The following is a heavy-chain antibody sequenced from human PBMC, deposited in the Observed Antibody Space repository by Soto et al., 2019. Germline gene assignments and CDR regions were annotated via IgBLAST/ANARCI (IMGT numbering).Heavy chain of an antibody. V-gene: IGHV3-9*01. CDR2: ISWNSATI. CDR1: GFTFDDYA. CDR3: AKSMGGTANGLDV. Sequence: EVQLVESGGGLVQPGRSLRLSCAASGFTFDDYAMHWVRQAPGKGLEWVSGISWNSATIGYADSVRGRFTISRDNAKNALYLQMNSLRAEDTALYYCAKSMGGTANGLDVWGQGTTVTVSS. J-gene: IGHJ6*02. D-gene: IGHD2-15*01.